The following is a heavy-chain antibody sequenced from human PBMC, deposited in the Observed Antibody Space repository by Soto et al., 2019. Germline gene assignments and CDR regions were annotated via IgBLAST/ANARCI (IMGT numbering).Heavy chain of an antibody. CDR2: ITSTGGAT. CDR1: GFTFSNYA. Sequence: GGSLRLSCAASGFTFSNYAMNWVRQAPGKGREWGSSITSTGGATFYADSVKGRFIISRDNSRNTLYLQMSSLRADDTAVYYCARRPSSGWYFDYWGQGTLVTVSS. J-gene: IGHJ4*02. D-gene: IGHD6-19*01. V-gene: IGHV3-23*01. CDR3: ARRPSSGWYFDY.